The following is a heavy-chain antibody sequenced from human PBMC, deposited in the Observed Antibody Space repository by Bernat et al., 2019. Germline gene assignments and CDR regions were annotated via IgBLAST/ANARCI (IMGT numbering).Heavy chain of an antibody. CDR2: LYNSGTT. Sequence: QLQLQGSGPGLVKPSETLSLTCTVSGGSISSGNYYWGWIRQPPGKGLEWIGGLYNSGTTYYNPSLKSRVTISVDTSKKPFSLKVNSVTAADTAVYYCAVAPDYWGQGTLVTVSS. CDR1: GGSISSGNYY. CDR3: AVAPDY. J-gene: IGHJ4*02. V-gene: IGHV4-39*01. D-gene: IGHD2-15*01.